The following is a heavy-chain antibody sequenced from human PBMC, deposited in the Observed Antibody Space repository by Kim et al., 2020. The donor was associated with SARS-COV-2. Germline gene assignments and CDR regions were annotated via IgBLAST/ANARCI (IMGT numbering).Heavy chain of an antibody. CDR2: IWYDGSNK. Sequence: GGSLRLSCAASGFTFSSYGMHWVRQAPGKGLEWVAVIWYDGSNKYYADSVKGRFTISRDNSKNTLYLQMNSLRAEDTAVYYCAKDYGRYFDWLFTGNWGQGTLVTVSS. J-gene: IGHJ4*02. CDR3: AKDYGRYFDWLFTGN. V-gene: IGHV3-33*06. D-gene: IGHD3-9*01. CDR1: GFTFSSYG.